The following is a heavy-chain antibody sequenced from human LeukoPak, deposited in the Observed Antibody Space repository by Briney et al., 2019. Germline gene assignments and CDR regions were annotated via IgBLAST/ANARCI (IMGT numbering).Heavy chain of an antibody. CDR2: ISGSGGST. Sequence: GGSLRLSYAASGFTFSSYAMSWVRQAPGKGLEWVSAISGSGGSTYYADSVKGRFTISRDNSKNTLYLQMNSLRAEDTAVYYCAKGLTHRSYTSDYWGQGTLVTVSS. V-gene: IGHV3-23*01. CDR3: AKGLTHRSYTSDY. J-gene: IGHJ4*02. CDR1: GFTFSSYA. D-gene: IGHD1-26*01.